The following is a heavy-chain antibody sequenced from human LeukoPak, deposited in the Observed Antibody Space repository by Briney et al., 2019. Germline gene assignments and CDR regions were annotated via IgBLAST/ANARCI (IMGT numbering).Heavy chain of an antibody. D-gene: IGHD5-18*01. CDR3: ARDRGYSESDAFDI. CDR1: GGTFSSYA. V-gene: IGHV1-69*13. J-gene: IGHJ3*02. CDR2: IIPIFGTA. Sequence: SVRVSCKASGGTFSSYAISWVRQAPGQGLEWMGGIIPIFGTANYAQKFQGRVTITADESTSTAYMELSSLRSEDTAVYYCARDRGYSESDAFDIWGQGTMVTVSS.